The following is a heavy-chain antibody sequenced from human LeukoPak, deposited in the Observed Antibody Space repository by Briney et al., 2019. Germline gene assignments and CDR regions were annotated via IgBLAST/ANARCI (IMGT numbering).Heavy chain of an antibody. CDR1: GFTFSSYG. Sequence: PGGSLRLSCAASGFTFSSYGMHWVRQAPGKGLEWVAVISYDGSNKYYADSVRGRFTISRDNSKNTLYLQMNSLRSEDTAVYYCARVCQLHDYSIIYGMDVWGQGTTVTVSS. CDR2: ISYDGSNK. V-gene: IGHV3-30*03. D-gene: IGHD4-11*01. CDR3: ARVCQLHDYSIIYGMDV. J-gene: IGHJ6*02.